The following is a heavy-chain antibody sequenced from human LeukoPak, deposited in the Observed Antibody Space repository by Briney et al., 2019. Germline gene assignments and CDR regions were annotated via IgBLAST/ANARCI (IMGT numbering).Heavy chain of an antibody. CDR3: ARWNYNSLTGYYIDY. Sequence: PGGSLRLSCAASGFTFGSHWMTWVRQAPGKGLEWVANIQPDGTAKEYVGSVKGRFSIPRDNAENSLYLQMNSLRAEDTAVYYCARWNYNSLTGYYIDYWGRGTLVAVSS. CDR1: GFTFGSHW. J-gene: IGHJ4*02. CDR2: IQPDGTAK. V-gene: IGHV3-7*01. D-gene: IGHD3-9*01.